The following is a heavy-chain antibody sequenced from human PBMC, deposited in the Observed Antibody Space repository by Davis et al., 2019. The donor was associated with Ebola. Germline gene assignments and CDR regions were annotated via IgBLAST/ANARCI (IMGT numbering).Heavy chain of an antibody. Sequence: ASVKVSCKASGYTFTSYDINWVRQATGQGLEWMGWMNPNSGNTGYAQKFQGRVTITRNTSISTAYMELRSLRSDDTAVYYCARSVVPAAFPDYWGQGTLVTVSS. V-gene: IGHV1-8*03. CDR2: MNPNSGNT. CDR3: ARSVVPAAFPDY. CDR1: GYTFTSYD. J-gene: IGHJ4*02. D-gene: IGHD2-2*01.